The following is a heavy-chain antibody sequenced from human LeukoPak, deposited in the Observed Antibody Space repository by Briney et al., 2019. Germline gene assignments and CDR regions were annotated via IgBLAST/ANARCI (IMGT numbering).Heavy chain of an antibody. Sequence: GESLKISCKGSGYSFTSYWIGWVRQMPGKGLEWMGIIYPGDSDTRYSPSFQGQVTISADKSISTAYLQWSSLKASDTAMYYCARLLGVYGDYVRPHLDYWGQGTLVTVSS. J-gene: IGHJ4*02. CDR3: ARLLGVYGDYVRPHLDY. D-gene: IGHD4-17*01. V-gene: IGHV5-51*01. CDR2: IYPGDSDT. CDR1: GYSFTSYW.